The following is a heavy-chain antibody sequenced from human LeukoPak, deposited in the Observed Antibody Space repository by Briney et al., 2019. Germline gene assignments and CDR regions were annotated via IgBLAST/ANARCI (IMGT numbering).Heavy chain of an antibody. Sequence: GASVKVSCKASGYTFTGYYMHWVRQAPGQGLEWMGWINPNSGGTNYAQKFQGRVTMTRDTSISTAYMELSRLRSDDTAVYYCARTPHWAYCGGDCYGVSDAFDIWGQGTMVTVSS. CDR2: INPNSGGT. CDR3: ARTPHWAYCGGDCYGVSDAFDI. D-gene: IGHD2-21*02. J-gene: IGHJ3*02. V-gene: IGHV1-2*02. CDR1: GYTFTGYY.